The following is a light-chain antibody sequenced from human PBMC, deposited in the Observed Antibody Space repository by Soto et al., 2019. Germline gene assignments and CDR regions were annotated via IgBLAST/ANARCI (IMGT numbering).Light chain of an antibody. CDR2: EVS. CDR1: NNDIGSYDR. J-gene: IGLJ1*01. Sequence: QSALTQPPSVSGSPGQSVTISCTGTNNDIGSYDRVSWYQQTPGTAPKVVIYEVSNRPSGVPDRFSGSKSGYTASLTISGLQAEDEADYYCGSYTSRSPYVFGTGTKLTVL. CDR3: GSYTSRSPYV. V-gene: IGLV2-18*02.